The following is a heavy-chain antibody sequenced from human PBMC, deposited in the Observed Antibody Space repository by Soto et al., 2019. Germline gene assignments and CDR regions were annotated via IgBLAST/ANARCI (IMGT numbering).Heavy chain of an antibody. CDR3: TKGSASSRPYYFDF. CDR2: ITNNGGDT. J-gene: IGHJ4*02. D-gene: IGHD2-2*01. V-gene: IGHV3-23*01. Sequence: GXSLRLSCAASGFTFSRYAISWVGQAPGKGLEWVSAITNNGGDTYHSDSVEGRFTISRDNSKSTLYMQMDSLTAEDTAIYYCTKGSASSRPYYFDFWGQGTLVTVSS. CDR1: GFTFSRYA.